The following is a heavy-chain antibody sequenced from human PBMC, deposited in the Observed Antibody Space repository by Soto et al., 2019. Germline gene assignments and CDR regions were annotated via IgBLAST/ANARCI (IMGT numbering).Heavy chain of an antibody. Sequence: RSETLSLTCTVSGGSISSGDYYCSWFRLPPGKGLEWIGYISDIAYTSYNPSLKGRVSISVDTSKNQFSLTLTSVTAADTAVYYCARQSQSSLGYFDYWGQGTLVTVSS. CDR1: GGSISSGDYY. CDR2: ISDIAYT. V-gene: IGHV4-61*08. J-gene: IGHJ4*02. D-gene: IGHD6-13*01. CDR3: ARQSQSSLGYFDY.